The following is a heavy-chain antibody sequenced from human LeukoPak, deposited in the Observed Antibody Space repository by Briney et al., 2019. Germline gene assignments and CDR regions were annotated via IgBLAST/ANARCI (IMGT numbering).Heavy chain of an antibody. CDR1: GGSISSSNSY. Sequence: SETLSLTCIVSGGSISSSNSYWDWIRQPPGRGLEWIGDISHSGTINYNPSLRTRVTISADTSKNQFSLKLNSVTAADTAVYYCARRLTTKITIFGVVPKNWFDPWGQGTLVTVSS. J-gene: IGHJ5*02. V-gene: IGHV4-39*01. CDR3: ARRLTTKITIFGVVPKNWFDP. CDR2: ISHSGTI. D-gene: IGHD3-3*01.